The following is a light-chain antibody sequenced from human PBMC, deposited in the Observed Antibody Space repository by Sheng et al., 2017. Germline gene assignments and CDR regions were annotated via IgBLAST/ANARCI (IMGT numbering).Light chain of an antibody. CDR2: DAS. V-gene: IGKV3-11*01. CDR3: QHRANWPPLT. CDR1: QSVSSY. Sequence: EIALTQSPATLSLSPGDRATLSCRASQSVSSYLAWYQHKPGQAPRLLIYDASDRATGIPTRFSGSGSGTDFTLTISSLEPEDFAVYYCQHRANWPPLTFGGGTKVEI. J-gene: IGKJ4*01.